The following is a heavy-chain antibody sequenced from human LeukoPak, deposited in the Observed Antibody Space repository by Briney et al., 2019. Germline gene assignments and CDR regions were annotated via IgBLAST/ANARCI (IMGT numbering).Heavy chain of an antibody. CDR3: ARGGNGGRYYYYYMDV. D-gene: IGHD4-23*01. J-gene: IGHJ6*03. Sequence: SETLSLTCAVSGGSISSSNWWSWVRQPPGKGLEWIGEIYHSGSTNYNPSLKSRVTISVDKSKNQFSLKLSSVTAADTAVYYCARGGNGGRYYYYYMDVWGKGTTVTVSS. CDR1: GGSISSSNW. CDR2: IYHSGST. V-gene: IGHV4-4*02.